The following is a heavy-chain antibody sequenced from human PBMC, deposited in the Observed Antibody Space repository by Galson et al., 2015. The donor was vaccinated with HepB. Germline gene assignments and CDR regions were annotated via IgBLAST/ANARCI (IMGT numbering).Heavy chain of an antibody. V-gene: IGHV3-21*01. CDR1: GFSFSGYS. D-gene: IGHD3-3*02. Sequence: SLRLSCATSGFSFSGYSMNWVRQAPGKGLEWASSISSSSRSIYYADSVKGRFSVSRDNAKNSLYLQMSSLRAEDTAVYYCARDSTDFDYWGQGTLVTVSS. CDR2: ISSSSRSI. CDR3: ARDSTDFDY. J-gene: IGHJ4*01.